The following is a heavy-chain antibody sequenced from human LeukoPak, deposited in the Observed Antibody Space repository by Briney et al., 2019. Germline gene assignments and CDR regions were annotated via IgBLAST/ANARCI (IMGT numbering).Heavy chain of an antibody. CDR1: GFTSSSYA. CDR3: AKVLGATGEFDY. CDR2: ISGSGGST. J-gene: IGHJ4*02. V-gene: IGHV3-23*01. D-gene: IGHD1-26*01. Sequence: PGGSLRLSCAASGFTSSSYAMSWVRQAPGKGLEWVSAISGSGGSTYYADSVKGRFTISRDNSKNTLYLQMNSLRAEDTAVYYCAKVLGATGEFDYWGQGTLVTVSS.